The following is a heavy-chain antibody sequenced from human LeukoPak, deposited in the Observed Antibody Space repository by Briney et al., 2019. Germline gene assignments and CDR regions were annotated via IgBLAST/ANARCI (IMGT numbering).Heavy chain of an antibody. D-gene: IGHD2-15*01. CDR1: GGSISSYY. Sequence: SETLSLTCTVSGGSISSYYWSWIRQPPGKGLEWIGYIYYSGSTNYNPSLKSRVTISVDTSKNQFSLKLSSVTAADTAVYYCARTYCSGGSCSRYNWFDPWGQGTLVTVSS. V-gene: IGHV4-59*01. CDR2: IYYSGST. CDR3: ARTYCSGGSCSRYNWFDP. J-gene: IGHJ5*02.